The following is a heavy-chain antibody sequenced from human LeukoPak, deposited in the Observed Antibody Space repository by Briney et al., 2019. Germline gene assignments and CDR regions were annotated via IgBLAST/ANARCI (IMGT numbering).Heavy chain of an antibody. Sequence: QPGGSLRLSCAASGFIFTSYDTHWVRQAPDKGLEWVAVTSSDGGLKFYADSVKGRFTISRDNSKNTLFLQMNSLRPEDTAVYSCARDPVSDKPDYFDDWGQGTLVTVSS. CDR1: GFIFTSYD. CDR3: ARDPVSDKPDYFDD. CDR2: TSSDGGLK. J-gene: IGHJ4*02. D-gene: IGHD1-14*01. V-gene: IGHV3-30*03.